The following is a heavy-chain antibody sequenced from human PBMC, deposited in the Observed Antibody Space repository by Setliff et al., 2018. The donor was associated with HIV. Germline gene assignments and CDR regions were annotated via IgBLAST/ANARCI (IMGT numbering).Heavy chain of an antibody. J-gene: IGHJ4*02. CDR3: ARLPQD. CDR2: IYDNEKT. V-gene: IGHV4-61*08. CDR1: GGVSGGDMGVHD. Sequence: SETLSLTCSVSGGVSGGDMGVHDWSWIRQPQGKGLEWIGYIYDNEKTFYNPSLKSRVTITGDTSKNQISLQLTAVTAEDTALHYCARLPQDWGRGTLVTVSS.